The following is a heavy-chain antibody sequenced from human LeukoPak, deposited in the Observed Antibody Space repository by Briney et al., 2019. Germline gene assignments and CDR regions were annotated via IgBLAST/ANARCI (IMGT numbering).Heavy chain of an antibody. CDR1: GFTVSSNY. D-gene: IGHD1-1*01. CDR2: ISGSGGST. V-gene: IGHV3-23*01. CDR3: AKENWRPFDY. Sequence: GGSLRLSCAASGFTVSSNYMSWVRQAPGKGLEWVSAISGSGGSTYYADSVKGRFTISRDNSKNTLYLQMNSLRAEDTAVYYCAKENWRPFDYWGQGTLVTVSS. J-gene: IGHJ4*02.